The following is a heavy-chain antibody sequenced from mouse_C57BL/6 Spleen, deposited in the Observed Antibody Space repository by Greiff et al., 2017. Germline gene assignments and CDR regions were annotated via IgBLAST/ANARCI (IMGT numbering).Heavy chain of an antibody. CDR2: IRNKANGYTT. J-gene: IGHJ1*03. V-gene: IGHV7-3*01. D-gene: IGHD1-3*01. CDR3: ARYRYNPDWYFDV. CDR1: GFTFTDYY. Sequence: EVMLVESGGGLVQPGGSLSLSCAASGFTFTDYYMSWVRQPPGKALEWLGFIRNKANGYTTEYSASVKGRFTISRDNSQSILYLQMNALRAEDSATYYCARYRYNPDWYFDVWGTGTTVTVSS.